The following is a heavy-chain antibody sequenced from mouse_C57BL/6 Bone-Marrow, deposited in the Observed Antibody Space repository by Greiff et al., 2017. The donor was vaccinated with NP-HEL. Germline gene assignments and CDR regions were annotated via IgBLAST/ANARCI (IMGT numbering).Heavy chain of an antibody. CDR1: GYTFTSYW. Sequence: QVHVKQSGAELAKPGASVKLSCKASGYTFTSYWMHWVKQRPGQGLEWIGYINPSSGYTKYNQKFKDKATLTADNSSSTAYMQLSSLTYEDSAVYYCARMVDGYYGAMDYWGQGTSVTVSS. V-gene: IGHV1-7*01. CDR2: INPSSGYT. J-gene: IGHJ4*01. D-gene: IGHD2-3*01. CDR3: ARMVDGYYGAMDY.